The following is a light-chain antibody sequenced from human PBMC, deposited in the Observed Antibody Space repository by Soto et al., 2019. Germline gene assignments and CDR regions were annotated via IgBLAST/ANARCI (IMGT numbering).Light chain of an antibody. V-gene: IGLV1-40*01. CDR2: ENN. J-gene: IGLJ1*01. Sequence: QSVLTQPPSVSEAPGQRVTISCTGSSSNIGAGYEAHWYQQVPGTAPKLLIYENNNRPSGVPDRFSGSKSGTSASLAITGLQAEDEAEYYCQSYDSGLSGYVLGTGAKLTVL. CDR3: QSYDSGLSGYV. CDR1: SSNIGAGYE.